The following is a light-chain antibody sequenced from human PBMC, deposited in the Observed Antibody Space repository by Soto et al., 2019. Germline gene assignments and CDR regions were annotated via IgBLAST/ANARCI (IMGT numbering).Light chain of an antibody. V-gene: IGKV3-15*01. CDR1: QGVSSY. CDR2: GPS. CDR3: QQYYGSPLT. Sequence: EIVMTQSPATLSVSPGERATLFCRASQGVSSYLAWYQQKPGQAPRLLIYGPSTRATGIPARFSGSGSGTEFTLTITSLQSEDFAVYYCQQYYGSPLTFGGGTKVEFK. J-gene: IGKJ4*01.